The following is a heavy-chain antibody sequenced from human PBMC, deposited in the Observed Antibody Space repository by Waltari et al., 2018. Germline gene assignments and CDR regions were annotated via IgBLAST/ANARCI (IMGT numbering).Heavy chain of an antibody. J-gene: IGHJ4*02. V-gene: IGHV3-7*04. CDR1: GFTFGSFW. CDR3: ARDSRDFDY. Sequence: EVQLVESGGGLVQPGGALKLSCATSGFTFGSFWMRWVRQAPGKGLEWVANIKQDGSEKYYVDSVKGRFTISRDNAKNSLYLQMNSLRAEDTAVYYCARDSRDFDYWGQGTLVTVSS. CDR2: IKQDGSEK.